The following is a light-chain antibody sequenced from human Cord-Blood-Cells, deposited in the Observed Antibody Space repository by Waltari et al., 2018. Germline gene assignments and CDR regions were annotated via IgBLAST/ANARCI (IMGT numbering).Light chain of an antibody. Sequence: DIVMTQSPASPAVSLGERATITCKSSQSVLYSSNNKNYLAWYQQKPGQPPKLLIYWASTRESGVLDRFSGSGSGTDFTLTISSLQAEDLAVYYCQQYYSTFPFGPGTKVDIK. V-gene: IGKV4-1*01. CDR1: QSVLYSSNNKNY. CDR3: QQYYSTFP. J-gene: IGKJ3*01. CDR2: WAS.